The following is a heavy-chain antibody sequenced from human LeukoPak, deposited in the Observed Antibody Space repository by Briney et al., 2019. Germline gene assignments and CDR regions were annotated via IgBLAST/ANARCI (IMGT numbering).Heavy chain of an antibody. V-gene: IGHV4-59*01. D-gene: IGHD3-3*01. CDR1: GGSISSYY. J-gene: IGHJ5*02. CDR2: IYYSGST. Sequence: SETLSLTCTVSGGSISSYYWSWIRQPPGKGLEWIGYIYYSGSTNYNPSLKSRVTISVDTSKNQFSLKLSSVTAADTAVYYCARDRWDDFWSGSYNWFDPWGQGTLVTVSS. CDR3: ARDRWDDFWSGSYNWFDP.